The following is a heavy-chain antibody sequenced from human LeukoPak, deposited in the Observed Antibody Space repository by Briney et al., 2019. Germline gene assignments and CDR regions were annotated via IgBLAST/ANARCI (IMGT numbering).Heavy chain of an antibody. CDR1: GGTFSSYG. CDR3: AREGYYYTSSGYLHYFDY. Sequence: SVKVSCTASGGTFSSYGISWVRQAPGQGLEWMGGITPTFGTATYAQKFQGRVTITADESTSTAYMELSSLRSYDTAVYFCAREGYYYTSSGYLHYFDYWGQGTLVTVSS. V-gene: IGHV1-69*13. CDR2: ITPTFGTA. J-gene: IGHJ4*02. D-gene: IGHD3-22*01.